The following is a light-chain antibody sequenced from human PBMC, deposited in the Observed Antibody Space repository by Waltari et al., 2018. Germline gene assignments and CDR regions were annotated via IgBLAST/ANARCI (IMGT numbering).Light chain of an antibody. CDR2: DVF. J-gene: IGLJ3*02. Sequence: QSALTQPASVSGSPGQSITISCTGTTSDVGFYNYVSWYQQHPGKAPQLIIYDVFERPAGVSNRFSCSKSGNTASLTISGLLAEDEADYYCNSYTGSSSWVFGGGTKLTVL. CDR3: NSYTGSSSWV. CDR1: TSDVGFYNY. V-gene: IGLV2-14*03.